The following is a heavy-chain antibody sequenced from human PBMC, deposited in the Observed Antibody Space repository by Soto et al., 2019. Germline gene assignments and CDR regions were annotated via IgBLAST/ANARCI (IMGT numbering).Heavy chain of an antibody. CDR2: ISAYNGNT. CDR3: ARDVVGSDYFDS. Sequence: GASAKVSCKTSSYTFTSYGISWVRQAPGQGLEWMGWISAYNGNTNYAQKPPGRVTMTTDTSTSTAYMELRSLRSDDTAVYYCARDVVGSDYFDSWGQGTLVTVSS. CDR1: SYTFTSYG. V-gene: IGHV1-18*01. J-gene: IGHJ4*02. D-gene: IGHD1-26*01.